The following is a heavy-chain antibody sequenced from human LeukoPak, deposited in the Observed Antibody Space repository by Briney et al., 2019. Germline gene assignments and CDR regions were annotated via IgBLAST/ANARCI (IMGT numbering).Heavy chain of an antibody. CDR2: IYYNGDT. D-gene: IGHD6-13*01. CDR3: ARHTGAADPGDVPFDY. CDR1: GASVSSSNYF. J-gene: IGHJ4*02. V-gene: IGHV4-39*01. Sequence: SETLSLTCTVSGASVSSSNYFWGWIRQPPGQGLEWIGTIYYNGDTYYNPSLKSRATLSIHSTKNQFSLKLSSVTAADTAVYYCARHTGAADPGDVPFDYWGQGTLVTVSS.